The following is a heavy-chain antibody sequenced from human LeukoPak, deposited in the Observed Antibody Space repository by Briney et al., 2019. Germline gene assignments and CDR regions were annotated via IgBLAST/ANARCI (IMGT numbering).Heavy chain of an antibody. J-gene: IGHJ4*02. V-gene: IGHV1-18*01. Sequence: ASVKVSCKASGYTFTSYGISWVRQAPGQGLEWMGWISAYNGNTNYAQKLQGRVTMTTDTSTSTAYMELRSLRSDDTAVYYCAKRQDIVVVPAARGGDYFDYWGQGTLVTVSS. CDR3: AKRQDIVVVPAARGGDYFDY. D-gene: IGHD2-2*01. CDR2: ISAYNGNT. CDR1: GYTFTSYG.